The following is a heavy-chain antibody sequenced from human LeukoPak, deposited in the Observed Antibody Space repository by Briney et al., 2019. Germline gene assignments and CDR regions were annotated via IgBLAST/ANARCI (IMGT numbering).Heavy chain of an antibody. CDR3: AKDSTEWFGDGINYFDY. CDR2: IKEDGSEK. CDR1: GFTFSRYW. Sequence: GGSLRLSCAASGFTFSRYWMRWVRQAPGKGLEWVANIKEDGSEKYYVDSVKGRFTISRDNSKNTLYLQMNSLRAEDTAVYYCAKDSTEWFGDGINYFDYWGQGTLVTVSS. J-gene: IGHJ4*02. V-gene: IGHV3-7*01. D-gene: IGHD3-10*01.